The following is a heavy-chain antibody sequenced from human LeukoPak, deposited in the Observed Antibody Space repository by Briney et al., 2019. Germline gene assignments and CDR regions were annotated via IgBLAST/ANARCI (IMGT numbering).Heavy chain of an antibody. V-gene: IGHV4-38-2*02. D-gene: IGHD4-17*01. CDR3: ARRIYGNDAFDI. CDR1: GSSISSGYY. CDR2: IYHSGST. Sequence: SEPLSLTCTVSGSSISSGYYWGWIRQPPGKGLEWIGSIYHSGSTYYNPSLKSRVTISVDTSKNQFSLKLSSVTAADTAVYYCARRIYGNDAFDIWGQGTMVTVSS. J-gene: IGHJ3*02.